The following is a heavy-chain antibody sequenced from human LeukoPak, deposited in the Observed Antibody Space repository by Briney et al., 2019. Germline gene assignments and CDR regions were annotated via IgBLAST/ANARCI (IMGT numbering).Heavy chain of an antibody. J-gene: IGHJ4*02. CDR3: ARSDNWNYESATYFDY. CDR2: IRYDGSNK. V-gene: IGHV3-33*01. D-gene: IGHD1-7*01. Sequence: PGRSLRLSCAASGFTFSSYGMHWVRQAPGKGLEWVAVIRYDGSNKYYADSVKGRFTISRDNSKNTLYLQMNSLRAEDTAVYYCARSDNWNYESATYFDYWGQGTLVTVSS. CDR1: GFTFSSYG.